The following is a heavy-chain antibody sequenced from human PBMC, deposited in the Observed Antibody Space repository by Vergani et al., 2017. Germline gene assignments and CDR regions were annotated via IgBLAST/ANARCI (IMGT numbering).Heavy chain of an antibody. D-gene: IGHD6-13*01. J-gene: IGHJ5*02. V-gene: IGHV4-34*01. CDR2: INHSGST. CDR1: GGSFSGYY. CDR3: ARGGTSIAAAGTRWFDP. Sequence: QVQLQQWGAGLLKPSETLSLTCAVYGGSFSGYYWSWIRQPPGKGLEWIGEINHSGSTNYNPSLKSRVTISVDTSKNQFSLKLSSVTAADTAVYYCARGGTSIAAAGTRWFDPWGQGTLVTVSS.